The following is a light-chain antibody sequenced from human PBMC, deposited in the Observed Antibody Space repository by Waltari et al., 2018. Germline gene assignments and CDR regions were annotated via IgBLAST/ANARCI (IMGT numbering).Light chain of an antibody. CDR3: QHYVRLPAT. CDR1: QSVSRS. Sequence: IVLTQSPGTLSLSPGERATLSCRASQSVSRSLAWYQQKPGQAPKLLIYGESTRATGIPYRFTGSGSGTDFSLTISILEPEDFAIYFCQHYVRLPATFGQGTKVEIK. CDR2: GES. J-gene: IGKJ1*01. V-gene: IGKV3-20*01.